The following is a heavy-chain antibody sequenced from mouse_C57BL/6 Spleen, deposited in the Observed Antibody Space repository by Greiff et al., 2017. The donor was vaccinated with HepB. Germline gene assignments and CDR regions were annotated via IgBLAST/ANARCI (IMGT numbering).Heavy chain of an antibody. CDR1: GYSITSGYY. V-gene: IGHV3-6*01. D-gene: IGHD2-4*01. J-gene: IGHJ4*01. CDR3: ARMYDYDGRAMDY. CDR2: ISYDGSN. Sequence: EVQRVESGPGLVKPSQSLSLTCSVTGYSITSGYYWNWIRQFPGNKLEWMGYISYDGSNNYNPSLKNRISITRDTSKNQFFLKLNSVTTEDTATYYCARMYDYDGRAMDYWGQGTSVTVSS.